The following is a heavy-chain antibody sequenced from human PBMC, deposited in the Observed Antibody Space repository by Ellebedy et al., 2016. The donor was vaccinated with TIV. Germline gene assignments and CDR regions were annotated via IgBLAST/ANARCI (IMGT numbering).Heavy chain of an antibody. CDR2: VSYDGTNK. CDR3: ARLQMDGDSFDN. J-gene: IGHJ4*02. Sequence: GESLKISCVASGFTFDTYGMHWVRQAPGKGLEWVALVSYDGTNKFYAESVKGRFTISSDNSNNTLYLEMNSLRSEDTAVYYCARLQMDGDSFDNWGQGTLVTVSS. CDR1: GFTFDTYG. D-gene: IGHD4-11*01. V-gene: IGHV3-30*03.